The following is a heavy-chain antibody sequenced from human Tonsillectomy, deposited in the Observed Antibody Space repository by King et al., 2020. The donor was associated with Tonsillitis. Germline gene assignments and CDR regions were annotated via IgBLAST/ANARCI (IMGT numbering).Heavy chain of an antibody. V-gene: IGHV3-23*04. CDR2: ISGSGDST. D-gene: IGHD6-13*01. CDR1: GFTFSSFA. CDR3: AKGFSGVYRAFDF. J-gene: IGHJ3*01. Sequence: VQLVESGGGLVQPGGSLRLSCAASGFTFSSFAMNWVRQAPGKGLEWVSAISGSGDSTYFADSVKCRFTISRDDSKNTLYLVMNSLRAEDTAVYYCAKGFSGVYRAFDFWGQGTMVTVSS.